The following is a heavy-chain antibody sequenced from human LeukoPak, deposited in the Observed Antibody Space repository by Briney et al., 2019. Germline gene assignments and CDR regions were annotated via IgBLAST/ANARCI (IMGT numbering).Heavy chain of an antibody. Sequence: GGSLRLSCAVCGFTFSSNYMNWVRQAPGKGLEGVSLFYRDGSTFYSDCVRGRCTISRDNSKNTLFLQMNSLRAEATAVYYCARAKRAADFFEGFDSWGQGTLVTVSS. CDR1: GFTFSSNY. CDR3: ARAKRAADFFEGFDS. CDR2: FYRDGST. J-gene: IGHJ4*02. D-gene: IGHD6-13*01. V-gene: IGHV3-53*01.